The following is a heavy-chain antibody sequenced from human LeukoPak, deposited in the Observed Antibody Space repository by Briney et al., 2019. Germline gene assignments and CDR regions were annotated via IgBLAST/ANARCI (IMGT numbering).Heavy chain of an antibody. D-gene: IGHD3-3*01. CDR2: ISGSGGST. CDR1: GFTFSSYA. Sequence: PGGSLRLSCAASGFTFSSYAMSWVRQAPGKGLEWVSAISGSGGSTYYADSVKGRFTISRDNSKNTLYLQMNSLRAEDTAVYYCAKMVLEWLSLNWFDPWGQGTLVTVSS. J-gene: IGHJ5*02. V-gene: IGHV3-23*01. CDR3: AKMVLEWLSLNWFDP.